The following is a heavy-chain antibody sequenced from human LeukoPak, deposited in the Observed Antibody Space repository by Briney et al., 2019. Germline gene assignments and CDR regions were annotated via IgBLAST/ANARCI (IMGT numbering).Heavy chain of an antibody. D-gene: IGHD1-26*01. CDR3: ARPLTRGGAYYV. J-gene: IGHJ4*02. Sequence: SETLSLTCGVSGDSIRSSIYYWGWIRQPPGKGLEWIGSVYYDGSAYYNPSLKSRVTISVDTSKNQLSLKLSSVTAADTAVYYCARPLTRGGAYYVWGQGTLVTVSS. CDR2: VYYDGSA. V-gene: IGHV4-39*01. CDR1: GDSIRSSIYY.